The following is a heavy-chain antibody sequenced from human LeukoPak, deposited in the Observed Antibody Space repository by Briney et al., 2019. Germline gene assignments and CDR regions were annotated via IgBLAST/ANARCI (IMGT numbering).Heavy chain of an antibody. CDR3: AKDAQRGFDYSNSLEK. CDR2: IWNDGSSR. J-gene: IGHJ4*02. V-gene: IGHV3-33*06. CDR1: GFTFSHFG. Sequence: GGSLRLSCAASGFTFSHFGMRWVRQAPGKGLEWVAVIWNDGSSRYYADSVKGRFTASRDNSQNTVYLQMNSLTPDDTGVYYCAKDAQRGFDYSNSLEKWGQGTLVIVSS. D-gene: IGHD4-11*01.